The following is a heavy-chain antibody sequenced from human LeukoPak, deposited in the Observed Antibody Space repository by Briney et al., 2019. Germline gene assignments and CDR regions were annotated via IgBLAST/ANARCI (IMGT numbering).Heavy chain of an antibody. Sequence: SETLSLTCTVSGGSISSSGYYWGWIRQPPGKGLEFIANIYYSGSIYYNPSLKSRVTISIDTSKNQFSLKLSSVTAADTAVYYCARHFAPAAATHPYYFDYWGQGTLVTVSS. V-gene: IGHV4-39*01. J-gene: IGHJ4*02. CDR1: GGSISSSGYY. CDR2: IYYSGSI. D-gene: IGHD2-15*01. CDR3: ARHFAPAAATHPYYFDY.